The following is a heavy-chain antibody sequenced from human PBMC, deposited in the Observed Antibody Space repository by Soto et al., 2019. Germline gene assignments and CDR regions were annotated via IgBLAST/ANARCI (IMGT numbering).Heavy chain of an antibody. D-gene: IGHD2-21*01. CDR3: AKVPGDVINF. J-gene: IGHJ3*01. Sequence: LRLSCAASGFTFSTYGMHWVRQAPGKGLEWVALISYDGSKKYYGESVKGRCTISRDNSKNTLYLQMESLRAADTAVYYCAKVPGDVINFWGQGIMVTVSS. CDR2: ISYDGSKK. CDR1: GFTFSTYG. V-gene: IGHV3-30*18.